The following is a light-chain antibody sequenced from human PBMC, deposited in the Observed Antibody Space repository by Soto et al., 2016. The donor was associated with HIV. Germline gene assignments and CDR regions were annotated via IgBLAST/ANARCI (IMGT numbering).Light chain of an antibody. CDR3: QVWDVTTDQYV. CDR2: NDR. CDR1: DIGSKS. J-gene: IGLJ1*01. Sequence: YVLRQSPSLSVAPGRTARILCGGSDIGSKSVHWYQQRPGQAPLLVVFNDRERPSGTPERFSGSNSGNTATLSINRVEVGDEADYYCQVWDVTTDQYVFGPGTKVTV. V-gene: IGLV3-21*03.